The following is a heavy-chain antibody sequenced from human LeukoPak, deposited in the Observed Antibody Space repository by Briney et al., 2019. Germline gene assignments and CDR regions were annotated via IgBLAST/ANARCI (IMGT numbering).Heavy chain of an antibody. V-gene: IGHV4-39*01. D-gene: IGHD4-17*01. CDR2: MFHSGTS. CDR3: ARHILKSFRRLPNWFDP. CDR1: GGSISSSNYY. Sequence: SETLSLTCTVSGGSISSSNYYWGWIRQPPGKGPEWIGSMFHSGTSYYNPSLKSRVTISVDTSKNQVSLNLTSVTDADTAVYYCARHILKSFRRLPNWFDPWGQGALVTVSS. J-gene: IGHJ5*02.